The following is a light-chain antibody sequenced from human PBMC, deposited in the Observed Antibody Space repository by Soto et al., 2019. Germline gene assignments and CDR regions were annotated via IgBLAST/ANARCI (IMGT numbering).Light chain of an antibody. V-gene: IGLV1-40*01. CDR1: SSNIGAGYD. CDR2: GNS. J-gene: IGLJ1*01. Sequence: QSVLTQPPSVSGAPGQRVTISCTGSSSNIGAGYDVHWYQQLPGKAPKLLIYGNSNRPSGVPDLFSGSKSGTSASLAITGLQAEDEADYYCQSYDSSLSYVFGPGTKVTVL. CDR3: QSYDSSLSYV.